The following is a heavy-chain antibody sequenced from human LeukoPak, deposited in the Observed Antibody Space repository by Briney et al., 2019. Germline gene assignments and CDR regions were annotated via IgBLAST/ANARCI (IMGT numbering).Heavy chain of an antibody. CDR3: ARGPTTVTSPHFDY. J-gene: IGHJ4*02. CDR2: ISRNGDTR. V-gene: IGHV3-11*01. D-gene: IGHD4-17*01. CDR1: GFTVSSNY. Sequence: PGGSLRLSCAASGFTVSSNYMTWVRQAPGKGLEWVSYISRNGDTRYYADSVKGRFTISRDNARNSLYLQMNSLRAEDTAVYYCARGPTTVTSPHFDYWGQGTLVTVSS.